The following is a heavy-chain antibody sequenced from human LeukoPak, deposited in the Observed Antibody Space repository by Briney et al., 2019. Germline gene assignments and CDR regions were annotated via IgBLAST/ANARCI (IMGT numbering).Heavy chain of an antibody. CDR2: IYITGST. D-gene: IGHD5-12*01. CDR3: ARDATVATTTYFDY. V-gene: IGHV4-4*07. CDR1: GGSISNYY. J-gene: IGHJ4*02. Sequence: TPSETLSLTCTVSGGSISNYYWSWIRRPAGKGLEWIGRIYITGSTNYNPSLKSRVTMSVDSSKNQFSLRLSSVTAADTAVYYCARDATVATTTYFDYWGQGTLVTVSS.